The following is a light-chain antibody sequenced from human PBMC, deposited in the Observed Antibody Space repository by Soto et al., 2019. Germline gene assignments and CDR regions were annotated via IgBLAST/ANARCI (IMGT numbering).Light chain of an antibody. V-gene: IGKV1-5*01. CDR1: QSISSW. Sequence: DIQITQSPSTLSASIGDRATITCRASQSISSWLAWYQQKPGKAPQLLIYGASSLDTGVPSRFSGSGSGKVFPLTFGVRKLDDFEIYYGHRYNGYSGTFGQ. CDR2: GAS. J-gene: IGKJ1*01. CDR3: HRYNGYSGT.